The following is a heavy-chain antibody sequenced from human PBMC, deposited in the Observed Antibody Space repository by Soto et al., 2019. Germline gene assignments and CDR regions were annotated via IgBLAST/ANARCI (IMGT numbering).Heavy chain of an antibody. CDR1: RFTFSSYA. CDR3: AQDLRIGAAAWRTGRTRRFNP. J-gene: IGHJ5*02. V-gene: IGHV3-23*01. D-gene: IGHD6-13*01. Sequence: GGTLRLSCAASRFTFSSYAMSWVRQAPGKGLEWVSAISGSGGSTYYADSVKGRFTISRDNSKNTLYLQMNSLRAEDTAVYYCAQDLRIGAAAWRTGRTRRFNPWGEGPLV. CDR2: ISGSGGST.